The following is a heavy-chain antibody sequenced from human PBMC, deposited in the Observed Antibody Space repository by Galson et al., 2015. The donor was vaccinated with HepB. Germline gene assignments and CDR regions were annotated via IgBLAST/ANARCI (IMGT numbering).Heavy chain of an antibody. J-gene: IGHJ2*01. CDR1: GDSISSGGYY. Sequence: TLSLTCTVSGDSISSGGYYWSWNRHPAGKGLEWIGLILSSGSTNYNPSLKSRVTMSVDTSKIQFSLNLDSVTAADTAVYYCARGMIAAIDEILNYARVDWYFDLWGRGNLVTVSS. V-gene: IGHV4-61*02. CDR2: ILSSGST. CDR3: ARGMIAAIDEILNYARVDWYFDL. D-gene: IGHD2-2*02.